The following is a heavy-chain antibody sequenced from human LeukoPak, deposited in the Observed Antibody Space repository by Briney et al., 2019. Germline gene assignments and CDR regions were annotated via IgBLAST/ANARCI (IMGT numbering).Heavy chain of an antibody. V-gene: IGHV4-34*01. J-gene: IGHJ6*03. Sequence: SETLSLTCAVYGGPFSGYYWSWIRQPPGKGLEWIGEINHSGSTNYNPSLKSRVTISVDTSKNQFSLKLSSVTAADTAVYYCARSLYYGSGSYGPWNYYYYYYMDVWGKGTTVTVSS. CDR2: INHSGST. CDR3: ARSLYYGSGSYGPWNYYYYYYMDV. CDR1: GGPFSGYY. D-gene: IGHD3-10*01.